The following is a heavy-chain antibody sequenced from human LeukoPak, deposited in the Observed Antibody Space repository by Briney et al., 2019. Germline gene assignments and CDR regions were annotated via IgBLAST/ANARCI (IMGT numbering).Heavy chain of an antibody. CDR2: IYYSGST. Sequence: SETLSLTCTVSGGSLNTPNYYWGWIRQTPGKGLEWIGNIYYSGSTNYNPSLKSRVTISVDTSKNQFSLKLSSVTAADTAVYYCAGGVTIVRGTSKHFDYWGQGTLVTVSS. J-gene: IGHJ4*02. D-gene: IGHD3-10*01. CDR1: GGSLNTPNYY. CDR3: AGGVTIVRGTSKHFDY. V-gene: IGHV4-61*05.